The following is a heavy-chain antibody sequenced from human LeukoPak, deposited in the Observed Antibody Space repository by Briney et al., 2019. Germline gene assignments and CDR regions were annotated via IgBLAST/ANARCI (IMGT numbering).Heavy chain of an antibody. D-gene: IGHD4-23*01. CDR1: DDSISRDF. CDR2: IYYSGST. J-gene: IGHJ3*02. V-gene: IGHV4-59*01. Sequence: PSETLSLTCTASDDSISRDFWTWIRQPPGKGLEWIGYIYYSGSTNYNPSLKSRVTISVDTSKNQFSLKLSSVTAADTAVYYCARASRNSVRAFDIWGQGTMVTVSS. CDR3: ARASRNSVRAFDI.